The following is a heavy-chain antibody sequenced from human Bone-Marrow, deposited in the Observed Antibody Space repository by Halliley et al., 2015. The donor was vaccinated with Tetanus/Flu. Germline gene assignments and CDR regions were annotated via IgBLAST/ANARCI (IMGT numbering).Heavy chain of an antibody. D-gene: IGHD6-19*01. CDR2: ITGTGGIT. J-gene: IGHJ4*02. Sequence: ITGTGGITHYADSGKGRFSISRDNSKNTLYLEMNSLRAEDTAVYYCAKDGEGSGLGGLNYFDYWGQGTLVTASS. CDR3: AKDGEGSGLGGLNYFDY. V-gene: IGHV3-23*01.